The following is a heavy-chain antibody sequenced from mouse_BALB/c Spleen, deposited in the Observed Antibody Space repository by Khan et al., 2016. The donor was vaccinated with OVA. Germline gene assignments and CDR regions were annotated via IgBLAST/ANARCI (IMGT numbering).Heavy chain of an antibody. CDR3: SRPSYYGNPWFTY. D-gene: IGHD2-10*01. CDR2: ISTSGSYT. V-gene: IGHV5-9*02. Sequence: EVELVESGGGLVRPGGSLKLSCAASGFAFSSYDMSWVRQTPEKRLEWVATISTSGSYTYYPDSAKGRFTIPRDTARNTLYLQMNSLRSEDTALYYCSRPSYYGNPWFTYWGKGTLVTVSA. CDR1: GFAFSSYD. J-gene: IGHJ3*01.